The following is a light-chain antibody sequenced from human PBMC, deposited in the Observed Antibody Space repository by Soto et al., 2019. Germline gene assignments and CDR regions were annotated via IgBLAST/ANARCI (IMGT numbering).Light chain of an antibody. Sequence: QPVLTQSSSASASLGSSVKLTCTLSSGHRTNIIAWHQQQPGNAPRYLMKLESSGSYNKGSGVPDRFSGSSSGADRYLTISNLQSEDEAEYYCETWDTITLVYGTGTKLTVL. CDR1: SGHRTNI. J-gene: IGLJ1*01. CDR3: ETWDTITLV. CDR2: LESSGSY. V-gene: IGLV4-60*03.